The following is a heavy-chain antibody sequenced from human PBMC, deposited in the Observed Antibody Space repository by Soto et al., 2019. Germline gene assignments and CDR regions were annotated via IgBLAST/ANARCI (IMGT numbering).Heavy chain of an antibody. Sequence: QVQLVESGGGVVQPGRSLRLSCAASGFTFSSYGMHWVRQAPGKGLEWVAVMWYDGSNKYYADSVKGRFTISRDNSKNTLYLQMNSLRAEDTAVYYCARDSKEGYCSGGSCYSFDYWGQGTLVTVSS. J-gene: IGHJ4*02. V-gene: IGHV3-33*01. D-gene: IGHD2-15*01. CDR2: MWYDGSNK. CDR3: ARDSKEGYCSGGSCYSFDY. CDR1: GFTFSSYG.